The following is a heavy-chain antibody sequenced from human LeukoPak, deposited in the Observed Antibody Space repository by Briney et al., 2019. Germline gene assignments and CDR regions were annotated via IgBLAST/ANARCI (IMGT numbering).Heavy chain of an antibody. CDR3: ARGDYYYDSSGYLDAFDM. J-gene: IGHJ3*02. CDR2: INPNSGGT. Sequence: ASVKVSCKASGYTFTGYYMNWVRQAPGQGLEWMGWINPNSGGTKYAQKFQGRVTMTRDTSIITAYMELSRLRSDDTAVYYCARGDYYYDSSGYLDAFDMWGQGTMVTVPS. D-gene: IGHD3-22*01. V-gene: IGHV1-2*02. CDR1: GYTFTGYY.